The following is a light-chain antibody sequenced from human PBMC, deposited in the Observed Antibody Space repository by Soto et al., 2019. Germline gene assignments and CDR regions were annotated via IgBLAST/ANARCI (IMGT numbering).Light chain of an antibody. CDR3: QQYNNWLRT. J-gene: IGKJ1*01. V-gene: IGKV3-15*01. CDR1: QSVSIY. CDR2: GAS. Sequence: ELVLTQSPATLSLSPGERATLSCRASQSVSIYLAWYQQKPGQAPRLLIYGASTRPTGIPARFSGSGSGTEFTLTISSLQSEDFAVYYCQQYNNWLRTFGQGTKVDIK.